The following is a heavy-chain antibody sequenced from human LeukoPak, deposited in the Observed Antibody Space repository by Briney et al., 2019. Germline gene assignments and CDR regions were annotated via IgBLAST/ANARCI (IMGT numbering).Heavy chain of an antibody. CDR2: ITWNSGNI. D-gene: IGHD6-19*01. V-gene: IGHV3-9*01. CDR1: GFTFNNYV. Sequence: GGSLRLSCAASGFTFNNYVMHWVRQAPGEGLEWVSSITWNSGNIGYADSVKGRFTISRDNAKNSLYLQMNSLRAEDTALYYCAKGLAVAQYYFDYWGQGTLVTVSS. J-gene: IGHJ4*02. CDR3: AKGLAVAQYYFDY.